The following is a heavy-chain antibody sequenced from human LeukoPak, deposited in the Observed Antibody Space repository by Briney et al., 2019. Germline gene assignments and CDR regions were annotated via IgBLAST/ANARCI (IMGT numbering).Heavy chain of an antibody. D-gene: IGHD1-1*01. J-gene: IGHJ6*02. CDR1: GFTFSSYE. CDR3: ARQTLEGMDV. Sequence: GGSLRLSRAASGFTFSSYEMNWVRQAPGKGLEWVSYISSSGSTIYYADSVKGRFTISRDNAKNSLYLQMNSLRAEDTAVYYCARQTLEGMDVWGQGTTVTVSS. V-gene: IGHV3-48*03. CDR2: ISSSGSTI.